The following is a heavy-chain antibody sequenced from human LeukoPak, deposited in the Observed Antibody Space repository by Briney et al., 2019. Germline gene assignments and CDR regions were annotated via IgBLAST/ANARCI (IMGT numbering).Heavy chain of an antibody. CDR1: GYTFTSYD. V-gene: IGHV1-8*01. D-gene: IGHD3-3*01. Sequence: ASVKVSCKASGYTFTSYDINWVRQATGQGLEWMGWMNPNSGNTGYAQKFQGRVTMTRNTSISTAYMELSSLRPEDTAVYYCARGRSLRFLEWLLPTYWGQGTLVTVSS. CDR3: ARGRSLRFLEWLLPTY. J-gene: IGHJ4*02. CDR2: MNPNSGNT.